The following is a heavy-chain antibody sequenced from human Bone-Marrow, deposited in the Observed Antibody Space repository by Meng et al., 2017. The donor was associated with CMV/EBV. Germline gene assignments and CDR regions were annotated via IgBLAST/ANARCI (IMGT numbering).Heavy chain of an antibody. D-gene: IGHD3-10*01. CDR1: GFSLSNARMG. CDR2: IFSNDEK. J-gene: IGHJ4*02. V-gene: IGHV2-26*01. CDR3: AHIYYYGSGSLDY. Sequence: SGPTLVKPTETLTLTCTVSGFSLSNARMGVSWIRQPPGKALEWLAHIFSNDEKSYSTSLKNSLTISKDTSKSQVVLTMTNMDPADTATYYCAHIYYYGSGSLDYWGQGTLVTFSS.